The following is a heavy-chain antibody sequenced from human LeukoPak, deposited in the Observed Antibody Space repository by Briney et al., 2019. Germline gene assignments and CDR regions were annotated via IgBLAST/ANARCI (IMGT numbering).Heavy chain of an antibody. D-gene: IGHD2-2*01. Sequence: GGSLRLSCAASGFTFSSYSMNWVRQAPGKGLEWVSSISSSSSYIYYADSVKGRFTISRDNAKNSLYLQMNSLRAEDTAVYYCARVAEPAATYNWFDPWGQGTLVTVFS. V-gene: IGHV3-21*01. CDR1: GFTFSSYS. CDR2: ISSSSSYI. J-gene: IGHJ5*02. CDR3: ARVAEPAATYNWFDP.